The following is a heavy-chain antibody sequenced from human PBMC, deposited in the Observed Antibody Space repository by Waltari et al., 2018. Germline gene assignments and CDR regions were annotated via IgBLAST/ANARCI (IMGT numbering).Heavy chain of an antibody. Sequence: QVQLVQSGAEVKKPGASVKVSCKASGYTFTGYYMHWVRQAPGQGLEWMGRINPNSGGTNYAQKFQGRVTMTRDTSISTAYMELSRLRSDDTAVYYCARDQRDSSSWYELSAFPGVEYFQHWGQGTLVTVSS. CDR3: ARDQRDSSSWYELSAFPGVEYFQH. V-gene: IGHV1-2*06. J-gene: IGHJ1*01. D-gene: IGHD6-13*01. CDR2: INPNSGGT. CDR1: GYTFTGYY.